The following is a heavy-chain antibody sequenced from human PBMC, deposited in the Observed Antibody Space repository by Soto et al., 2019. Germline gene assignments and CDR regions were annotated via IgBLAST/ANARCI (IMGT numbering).Heavy chain of an antibody. Sequence: PSETLSLTCTVSGGSISSGDYYWSWIRQPPGKGLEWIGYIYYSGSTYYNPSLKSRVTISVDTSKNQFSLKLSSVTAADTAVYYCARVPDYYDSSGYYYWAFDIGGQGTMVTVSS. CDR1: GGSISSGDYY. J-gene: IGHJ3*02. V-gene: IGHV4-30-4*01. CDR3: ARVPDYYDSSGYYYWAFDI. D-gene: IGHD3-22*01. CDR2: IYYSGST.